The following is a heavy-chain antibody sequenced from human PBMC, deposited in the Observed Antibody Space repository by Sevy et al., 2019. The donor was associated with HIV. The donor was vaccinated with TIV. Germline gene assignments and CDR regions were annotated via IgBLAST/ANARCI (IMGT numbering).Heavy chain of an antibody. CDR1: GFTISRYA. Sequence: GGSLRLSCAASGFTISRYAMSWVRQAPGKGLEWVSAISGSGGSTYYADSVKGRLTISRDNSKNTLYLQMNSLRAEDTAVYYCAKGDYGSGSPPFDYWGQGTLVTVSS. V-gene: IGHV3-23*01. CDR2: ISGSGGST. CDR3: AKGDYGSGSPPFDY. J-gene: IGHJ4*02. D-gene: IGHD3-10*01.